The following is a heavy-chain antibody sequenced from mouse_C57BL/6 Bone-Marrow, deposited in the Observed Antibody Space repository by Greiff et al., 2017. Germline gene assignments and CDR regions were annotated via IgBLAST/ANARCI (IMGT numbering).Heavy chain of an antibody. CDR1: GYTFTSYW. V-gene: IGHV1-64*01. D-gene: IGHD1-1*01. CDR2: IHPNSGST. CDR3: ARSTTVVATRFAY. Sequence: VQLQQSGAELVKPGASVKLSCKASGYTFTSYWMHWVKQRPGQGLEWIGMIHPNSGSTNYNEKFKSKATLTVDKTSSTAYMQLSSLTSEDSTVYYCARSTTVVATRFAYWGQGTLVTVAA. J-gene: IGHJ3*01.